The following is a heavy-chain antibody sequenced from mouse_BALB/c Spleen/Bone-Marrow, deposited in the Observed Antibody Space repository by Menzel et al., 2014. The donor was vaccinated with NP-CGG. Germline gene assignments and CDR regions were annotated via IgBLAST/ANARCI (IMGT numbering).Heavy chain of an antibody. J-gene: IGHJ2*01. CDR3: ARDKGRVFFDY. CDR2: IRNKANGSTT. V-gene: IGHV7-3*02. CDR1: GFTLTDYY. Sequence: EVKLVESGGGSEQPGGSLRLSCATSGFTLTDYYMSWVRQPPGKALEWLGFIRNKANGSTTDYSASVKGRFTISRDNCQNILYLQMNTLRAEDTATYYCARDKGRVFFDYWGQGTTLTVSS.